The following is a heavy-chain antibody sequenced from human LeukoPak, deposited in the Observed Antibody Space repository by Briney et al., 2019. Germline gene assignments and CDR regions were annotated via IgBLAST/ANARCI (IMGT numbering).Heavy chain of an antibody. J-gene: IGHJ3*01. CDR3: ARETSVTQNDAFDL. Sequence: GASVKVSCKASEYTFTRHTIHWVRQAPGQRLEWMGWINAGNGDTKYSQNFQGTVSITRDTSANTAYMELSSLRSEDTAVYYCARETSVTQNDAFDLWGQGTMVTVSS. V-gene: IGHV1-3*01. CDR2: INAGNGDT. CDR1: EYTFTRHT. D-gene: IGHD4-17*01.